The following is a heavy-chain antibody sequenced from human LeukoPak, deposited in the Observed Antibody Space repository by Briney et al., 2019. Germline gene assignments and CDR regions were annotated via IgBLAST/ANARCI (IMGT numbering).Heavy chain of an antibody. D-gene: IGHD6-13*01. CDR1: GGSISSYY. Sequence: PSETLSLTCTVSGGSISSYYWSWIRQPPGKGLEWIGYIYHSGSTNYNPSLKSRVTISVDTSKNQFSLKLSSVTAADTAVYYCAGCSSSWYERWGQGTLVTVSS. CDR2: IYHSGST. J-gene: IGHJ5*02. V-gene: IGHV4-59*08. CDR3: AGCSSSWYER.